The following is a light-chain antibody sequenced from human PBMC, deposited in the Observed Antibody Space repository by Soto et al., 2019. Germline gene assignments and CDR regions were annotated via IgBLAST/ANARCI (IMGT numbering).Light chain of an antibody. Sequence: DIQMTQSPSTLSASVGDRVTITCRASQSISSWLAWYQQKPGKAPKLLISDASSLESGVPSRFSGDRSGTEFPITINSLHPEDVATYFCQQFSSYWTFGQGTRVEIK. CDR3: QQFSSYWT. V-gene: IGKV1-5*01. J-gene: IGKJ1*01. CDR2: DAS. CDR1: QSISSW.